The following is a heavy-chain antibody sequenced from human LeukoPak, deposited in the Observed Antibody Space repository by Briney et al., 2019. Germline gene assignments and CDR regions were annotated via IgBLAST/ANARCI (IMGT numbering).Heavy chain of an antibody. D-gene: IGHD1/OR15-1a*01. V-gene: IGHV3-21*04. CDR1: GFTFSSYS. J-gene: IGHJ6*02. CDR2: ISSSSYI. CDR3: GRIAINANNGMDV. Sequence: GGSLRLSCAASGFTFSSYSMNWVRQAPGKGLEWVSSISSSSYIYYADSVKGRFTISRDNAKNSLYLQMNSLRTEDTAVYYCGRIAINANNGMDVWGQGTTVTVSS.